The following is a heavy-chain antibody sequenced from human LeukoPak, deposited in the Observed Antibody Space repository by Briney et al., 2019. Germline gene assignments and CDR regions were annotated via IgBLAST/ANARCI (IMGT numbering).Heavy chain of an antibody. Sequence: GGSLRLSCAASGFTFSDYYMDWVRQAPGKGLECVGRNRNKPHSYTTKYAASVEGRFTVSRDDSKNSVYLQMNSLKIEDTAVYYCARGAYCRGGRCSAGFDYWGQGTLVTVSS. CDR3: ARGAYCRGGRCSAGFDY. J-gene: IGHJ4*02. CDR1: GFTFSDYY. CDR2: NRNKPHSYTT. D-gene: IGHD2-15*01. V-gene: IGHV3-72*01.